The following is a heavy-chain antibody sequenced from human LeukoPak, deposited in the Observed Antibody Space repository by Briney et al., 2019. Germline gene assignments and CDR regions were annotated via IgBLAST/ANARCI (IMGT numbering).Heavy chain of an antibody. CDR2: ISGSGGST. J-gene: IGHJ4*02. Sequence: PGGSLRLSCAASGFTFSSYAMSWVRQAPGKGLEWVSAISGSGGSTHYADSVKGRFTISRDNSKNTLYLQMNSLRAEDTAVYYCAEFPIVVVVAASLDYWGQGTLVTVSS. V-gene: IGHV3-23*01. CDR1: GFTFSSYA. D-gene: IGHD2-15*01. CDR3: AEFPIVVVVAASLDY.